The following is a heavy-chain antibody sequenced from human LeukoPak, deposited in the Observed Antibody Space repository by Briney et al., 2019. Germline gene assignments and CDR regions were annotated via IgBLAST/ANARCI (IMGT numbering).Heavy chain of an antibody. J-gene: IGHJ4*02. V-gene: IGHV3-30-3*01. CDR3: AREAPQVWRFENWNFDY. Sequence: PGRSLRLSCAASGFTFSSYAMHWVRQAPGKGLEWVAVISYDGSNKYYADSVKGRFTISRDNSKNTLYLQMNSLRAEDTAVYYCAREAPQVWRFENWNFDYWGQGTLVTVSS. CDR2: ISYDGSNK. CDR1: GFTFSSYA. D-gene: IGHD2-21*01.